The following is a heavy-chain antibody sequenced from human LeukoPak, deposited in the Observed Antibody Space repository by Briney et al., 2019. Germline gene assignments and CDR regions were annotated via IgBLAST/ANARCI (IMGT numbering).Heavy chain of an antibody. J-gene: IGHJ4*02. D-gene: IGHD3-3*01. Sequence: GGSLRLSCAASGFTFSSYWMHWVRQAPGKGLVWVSRINTDGSSTSYADSVKGRFTISRDNAKNTLYLQMNSLRAEDTAVYYCARDGHYDFWSGPIDYWGQGTLVTVSS. CDR2: INTDGSST. CDR3: ARDGHYDFWSGPIDY. CDR1: GFTFSSYW. V-gene: IGHV3-74*01.